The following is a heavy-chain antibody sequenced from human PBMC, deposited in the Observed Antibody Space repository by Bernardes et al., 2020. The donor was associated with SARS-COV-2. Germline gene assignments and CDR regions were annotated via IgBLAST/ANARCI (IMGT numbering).Heavy chain of an antibody. CDR1: GGSFSGYY. D-gene: IGHD2-2*01. J-gene: IGHJ6*03. Sequence: SETLSLTCAVYGGSFSGYYWSWIRQPPGKGLEWIGEINHSGSTNYNPSLKSRVTISVDTSKNQFSLKLSSVTAADTAVYYCARGWRYCSSTSCSPLGYAPPSYYYYYMDVWGKGTTVTVSS. CDR2: INHSGST. CDR3: ARGWRYCSSTSCSPLGYAPPSYYYYYMDV. V-gene: IGHV4-34*01.